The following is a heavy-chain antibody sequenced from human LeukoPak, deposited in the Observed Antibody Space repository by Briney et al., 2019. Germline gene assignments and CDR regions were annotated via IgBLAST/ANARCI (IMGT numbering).Heavy chain of an antibody. V-gene: IGHV1-69*13. CDR1: GYRFSSYG. D-gene: IGHD4-17*01. Sequence: ASVKVSCKASGYRFSSYGIIWVRQAPGQGLEWMGGIIPIFGTANYAQKFQGRVTITADESTSTAYMELSSLRSEDTAVYCCASRTGYGDYSYGMDVWGQGTTVTVSS. CDR3: ASRTGYGDYSYGMDV. J-gene: IGHJ6*02. CDR2: IIPIFGTA.